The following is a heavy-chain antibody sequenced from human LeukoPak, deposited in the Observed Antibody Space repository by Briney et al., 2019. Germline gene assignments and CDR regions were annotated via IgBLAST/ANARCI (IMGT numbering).Heavy chain of an antibody. D-gene: IGHD3-22*01. Sequence: SVKVSCKASGGTFSSYAISWVRQAPGRGLEWMGGIIPIFGTANYAQKFQGRVTITADESTSTAYMELSSLRSEDTAVYYCARLFTTQWFMDVWGKGTTATVSS. CDR3: ARLFTTQWFMDV. CDR2: IIPIFGTA. J-gene: IGHJ6*03. V-gene: IGHV1-69*13. CDR1: GGTFSSYA.